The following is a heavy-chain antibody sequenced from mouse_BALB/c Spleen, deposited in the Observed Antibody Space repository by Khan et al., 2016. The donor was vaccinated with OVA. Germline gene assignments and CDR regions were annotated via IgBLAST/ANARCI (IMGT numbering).Heavy chain of an antibody. CDR3: ARDGYAPRVAY. CDR2: IDPENGNT. Sequence: VQLKQSGAELVRPGALVNLSCKASGFNIKDYYMHWVKQRPEQGLEWIGWIDPENGNTIYDPKFPGQARITSDTSSNTAYLQLSSLTSEDTAVEYSARDGYAPRVAYWGQGTLVTVSA. V-gene: IGHV14-1*02. D-gene: IGHD2-2*01. CDR1: GFNIKDYY. J-gene: IGHJ3*01.